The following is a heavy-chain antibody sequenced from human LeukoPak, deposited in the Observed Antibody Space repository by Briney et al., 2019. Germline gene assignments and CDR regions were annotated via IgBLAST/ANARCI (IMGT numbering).Heavy chain of an antibody. J-gene: IGHJ4*02. CDR3: TTAWFGKFDY. CDR2: IKSKTDGWTT. CDR1: GFTFSNAW. Sequence: GGSLRLSCAASGFTFSNAWMSWVRQAPGKGLEWVGRIKSKTDGWTTDYAAPVKGRFTISRDDSKNTLYLQMNSLKPEDTAVYYCTTAWFGKFDYWGQGTLVTVSS. D-gene: IGHD3-10*01. V-gene: IGHV3-15*01.